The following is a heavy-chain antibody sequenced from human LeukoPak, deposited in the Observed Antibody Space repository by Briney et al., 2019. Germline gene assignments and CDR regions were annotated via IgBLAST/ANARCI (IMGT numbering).Heavy chain of an antibody. D-gene: IGHD3-22*01. V-gene: IGHV3-66*01. CDR2: IYSCGST. Sequence: GGSLRLSCAASGFTVSSNYMSWVRQAPGKGLEWVSVIYSCGSTYYADSVKGRFTISRDNSKNTLYLQMNSLRAEDTAVYYCARVPYYYDSSGSRERWGQGTLVTVSS. CDR3: ARVPYYYDSSGSRER. J-gene: IGHJ4*02. CDR1: GFTVSSNY.